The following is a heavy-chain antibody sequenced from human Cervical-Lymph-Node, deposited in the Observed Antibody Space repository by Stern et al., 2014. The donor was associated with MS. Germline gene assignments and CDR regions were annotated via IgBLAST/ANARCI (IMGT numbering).Heavy chain of an antibody. Sequence: QVQLVQSGGGVVQPGRSLRLSCAASGFTFSSYGMHWVRQAPGKGLEWVAGIWYDGSNKYYADSVKGRFPISRDNSKNTLYLQMNSLRAEDTAVYYCARDVRGVLFDYWGQGTLVTVSS. V-gene: IGHV3-33*01. CDR3: ARDVRGVLFDY. CDR1: GFTFSSYG. CDR2: IWYDGSNK. J-gene: IGHJ4*02. D-gene: IGHD3-10*02.